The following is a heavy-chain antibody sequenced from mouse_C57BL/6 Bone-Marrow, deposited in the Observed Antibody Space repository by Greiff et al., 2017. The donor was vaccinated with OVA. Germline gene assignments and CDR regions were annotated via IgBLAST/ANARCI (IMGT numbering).Heavy chain of an antibody. CDR3: ARSYLYAMDY. V-gene: IGHV1-81*01. CDR1: GYTFTSYG. Sequence: VQLQESGAELARPGASVKLSCKASGYTFTSYGISWVKQRTGQGLEWIGEIYPRSGNTYYNEKFKGKATLTADKSSSTAYMELRSLTSEDSAVYFCARSYLYAMDYWGQGTSVTVSS. J-gene: IGHJ4*01. CDR2: IYPRSGNT.